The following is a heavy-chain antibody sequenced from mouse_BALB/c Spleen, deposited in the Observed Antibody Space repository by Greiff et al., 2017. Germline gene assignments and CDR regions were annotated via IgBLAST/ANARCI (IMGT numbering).Heavy chain of an antibody. CDR1: GFTFTDYY. V-gene: IGHV7-3*02. CDR3: ARTPSSYYGSSYAMDY. J-gene: IGHJ4*01. D-gene: IGHD1-1*01. Sequence: EVQLVESGGGLVQPGGSLRLSCATSGFTFTDYYMSWVRQPPGKALEWLGFIRNKANGYTTEYSASVKGRFTISRDNSQSILYLQMNTLRAEDSATYYCARTPSSYYGSSYAMDYWGQGTSVTVSS. CDR2: IRNKANGYTT.